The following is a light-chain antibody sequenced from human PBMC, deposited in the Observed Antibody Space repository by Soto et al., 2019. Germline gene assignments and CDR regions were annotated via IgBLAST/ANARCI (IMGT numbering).Light chain of an antibody. CDR3: QQYNNWPLT. J-gene: IGKJ4*01. V-gene: IGKV3-15*01. Sequence: EIVLTQSPGTLSVSPGDRATLSCRASQSVSSDLAWFQQKPGQAPRFLIYDASTRATGIPARFSGSGSETDFTLTISSLQSEDFAIYYCQQYNNWPLTFGGGIKVEIK. CDR2: DAS. CDR1: QSVSSD.